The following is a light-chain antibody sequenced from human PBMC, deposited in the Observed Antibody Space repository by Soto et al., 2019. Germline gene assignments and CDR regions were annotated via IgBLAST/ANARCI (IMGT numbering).Light chain of an antibody. CDR2: YDD. CDR1: SSNIGNHA. Sequence: QAVVTQPPSVSEAPRQRVTISCSGSSSNIGNHAVNWYQQLPGKAPKLLIYYDDLLPSGGSDRFSGSKSGTSASLAISGLQSEDEADYYCAAWDDSLNGYVFGTGTQLTVL. V-gene: IGLV1-36*01. J-gene: IGLJ1*01. CDR3: AAWDDSLNGYV.